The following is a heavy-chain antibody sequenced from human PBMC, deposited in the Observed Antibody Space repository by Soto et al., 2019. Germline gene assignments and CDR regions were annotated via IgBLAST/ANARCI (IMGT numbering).Heavy chain of an antibody. CDR3: AHGYVQLLATFHYFDS. CDR2: IYWADDK. D-gene: IGHD2-2*01. V-gene: IGHV2-5*02. CDR1: GFSITGNGEG. Sequence: GSGPTLVKPTQTLTLTCTFSGFSITGNGEGVGWIRQPPGKALEWLALIYWADDKRYSPSLRNRLTITLDNSKDQVILTMTDMGPADTATYYCAHGYVQLLATFHYFDSWGQGTQVTVSS. J-gene: IGHJ4*02.